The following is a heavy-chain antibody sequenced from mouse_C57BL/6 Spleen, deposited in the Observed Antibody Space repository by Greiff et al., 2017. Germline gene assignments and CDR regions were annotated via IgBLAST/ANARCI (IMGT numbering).Heavy chain of an antibody. CDR3: AGSNGAFAY. V-gene: IGHV1-64*01. CDR2: IHPNSGST. CDR1: GYTFTSYW. Sequence: QVQLQQPGAELVKPGASVKLSCKASGYTFTSYWMHWVKQRPGQGLEWIGMIHPNSGSTNYNEKFKSKATLTVDNSSSTAYMQLSSLTSEDSAGYYGAGSNGAFAYWGQGTLVTVSA. J-gene: IGHJ3*01.